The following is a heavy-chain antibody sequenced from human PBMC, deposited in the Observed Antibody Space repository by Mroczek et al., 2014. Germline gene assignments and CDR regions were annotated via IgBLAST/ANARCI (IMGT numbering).Heavy chain of an antibody. V-gene: IGHV4-34*01. D-gene: IGHD1-26*01. J-gene: IGHJ3*02. Sequence: QVQLQESGAGLLKPSETLSLTCAVYGGSFSGYYWSWIRQPPGKGLEWIGEINHSGSTNYNPSLKSRVTISVDTSKNQFSLKLSSVTAADTAVYYCARGLRIVGAKRSGFDAFDIWGQGTMVTVSS. CDR1: GGSFSGYY. CDR2: INHSGST. CDR3: ARGLRIVGAKRSGFDAFDI.